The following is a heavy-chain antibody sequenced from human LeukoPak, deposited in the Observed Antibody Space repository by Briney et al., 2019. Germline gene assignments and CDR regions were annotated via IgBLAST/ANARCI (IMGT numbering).Heavy chain of an antibody. CDR2: IKSKTDGGTT. CDR1: GFTFSNAW. CDR3: TTAYYYGSGSYYAYDY. J-gene: IGHJ4*02. V-gene: IGHV3-15*01. Sequence: GVSLRLSCAASGFTFSNAWMSWVRQAPGKGLEWVGRIKSKTDGGTTDYAAPVKGRFTISRDDSKNTLYLQMNSLKTEDTAVYYCTTAYYYGSGSYYAYDYWGQGTLVTVSS. D-gene: IGHD3-10*01.